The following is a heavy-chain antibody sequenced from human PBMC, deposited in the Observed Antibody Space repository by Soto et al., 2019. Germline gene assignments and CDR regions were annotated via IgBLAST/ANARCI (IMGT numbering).Heavy chain of an antibody. CDR3: ARRARPDFYYMDV. V-gene: IGHV3-48*01. D-gene: IGHD6-6*01. Sequence: PGGSLRLSCAASGFTFSSYSMNWVRQAPGKGLEWVSYISSNGSATYYANSVKGRFTISRDNSKNTVYLQMGSLRAEDLAVYYCARRARPDFYYMDVWGKGTTVTVSS. CDR1: GFTFSSYS. J-gene: IGHJ6*03. CDR2: ISSNGSAT.